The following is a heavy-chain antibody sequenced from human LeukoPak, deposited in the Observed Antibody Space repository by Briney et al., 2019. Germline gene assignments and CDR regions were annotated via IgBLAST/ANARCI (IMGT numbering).Heavy chain of an antibody. J-gene: IGHJ4*02. CDR3: ARDLLGGGSGSFD. CDR1: GGTFSSYA. Sequence: ASVKVSCKASGGTFSSYAISWARQAPGQGLEWMGGIIPIFGTANYAQKFQGRVTITADESTSTAYMELSSLRSEDTAVYYCARDLLGGGSGSFDWGQGTLVTVSS. CDR2: IIPIFGTA. V-gene: IGHV1-69*13. D-gene: IGHD3-10*01.